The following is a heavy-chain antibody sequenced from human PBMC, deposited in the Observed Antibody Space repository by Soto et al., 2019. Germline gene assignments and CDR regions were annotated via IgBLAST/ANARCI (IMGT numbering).Heavy chain of an antibody. Sequence: QVQLVQSGAEVKKPGSSVKVSCKASGGTFSSYAISWVRQAPGQGLEWMGGIIPLFGTANYAQKFQGRVTITADESTSTAYMELSRLRSEDTAVYYCARESRYCSGGSCYFLPGIDYWGQGTLVTVSS. CDR1: GGTFSSYA. D-gene: IGHD2-15*01. CDR3: ARESRYCSGGSCYFLPGIDY. V-gene: IGHV1-69*12. J-gene: IGHJ4*02. CDR2: IIPLFGTA.